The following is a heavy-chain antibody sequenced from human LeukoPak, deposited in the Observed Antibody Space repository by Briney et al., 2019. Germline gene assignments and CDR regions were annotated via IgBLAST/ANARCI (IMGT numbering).Heavy chain of an antibody. CDR3: ARTPIHPAFAFDI. J-gene: IGHJ3*02. CDR1: GFTFSSYW. Sequence: TGGSLRLSCAASGFTFSSYWMSWVRQAPGKGLEWVANIKQDESEKYYVDSVKGRFTISRDNAKNSLYLQMNSLRAEDTAVYYCARTPIHPAFAFDIWGQGTMVTVSS. D-gene: IGHD2-15*01. V-gene: IGHV3-7*01. CDR2: IKQDESEK.